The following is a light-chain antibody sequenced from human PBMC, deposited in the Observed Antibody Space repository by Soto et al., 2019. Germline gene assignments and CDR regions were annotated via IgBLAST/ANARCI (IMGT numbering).Light chain of an antibody. J-gene: IGKJ5*01. Sequence: DVVMTQSPLSLPVTLGQPASISGSSSQSLVYNEANTYLNWFHQRPGQSPRRLSYGVSNRDSGVPASFSGSGSGTDFTLRISMVEDEDVGVYYCMQGRHWPITFGQGTRLESK. CDR3: MQGRHWPIT. V-gene: IGKV2-30*01. CDR1: QSLVYNEANTY. CDR2: GVS.